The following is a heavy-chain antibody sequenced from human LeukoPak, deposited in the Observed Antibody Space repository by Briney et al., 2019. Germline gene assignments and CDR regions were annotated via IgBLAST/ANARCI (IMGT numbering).Heavy chain of an antibody. CDR2: IYTSGST. V-gene: IGHV4-4*07. J-gene: IGHJ6*03. CDR1: GGSISSYY. CDR3: ARGIPYYYSYHMDV. Sequence: SETLSLTCTVSGGSISSYYWSWIRQPAGKGLEWIGRIYTSGSTNYNPSLKSRVTMSVDTSKNQFSLKLSSVTAADTAVYYCARGIPYYYSYHMDVWGKGTTVTISS.